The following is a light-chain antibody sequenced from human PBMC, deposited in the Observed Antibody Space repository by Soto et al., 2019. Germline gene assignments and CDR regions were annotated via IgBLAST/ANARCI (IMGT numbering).Light chain of an antibody. CDR1: QSVSSSY. J-gene: IGKJ5*01. CDR2: GAS. Sequence: SVLSPSPVRLSFAPGERGTPSCSCSQSVSSSYLAWYQQKPGQAPRLLIYGASSRATGIPDRFSGSGSGTDFTLTISRLEPEDFAVYYCQQYGSSAITFGQGTRLEIK. V-gene: IGKV3-20*01. CDR3: QQYGSSAIT.